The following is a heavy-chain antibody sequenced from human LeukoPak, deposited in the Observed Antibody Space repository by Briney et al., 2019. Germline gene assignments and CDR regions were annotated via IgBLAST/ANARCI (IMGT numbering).Heavy chain of an antibody. CDR1: GYRFYSHW. Sequence: GESLKIPCKASGYRFYSHWIVWVRHLPGKGLECMGSVYPQDSDTTYNPSFQGHITFSADTSTNTAYLHWRSVKTSDTAMYYCARQRGFSNIFFASWGQGPLVSVSS. J-gene: IGHJ5*01. CDR2: VYPQDSDT. D-gene: IGHD2-21*01. CDR3: ARQRGFSNIFFAS. V-gene: IGHV5-51*01.